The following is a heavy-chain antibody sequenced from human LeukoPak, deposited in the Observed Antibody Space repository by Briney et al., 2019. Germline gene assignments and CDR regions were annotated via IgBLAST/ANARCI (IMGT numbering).Heavy chain of an antibody. J-gene: IGHJ5*02. CDR2: ITTSGGST. Sequence: ASVKVSCKASGYTFTDYYMHCGSATPRQGRWRLGLITTSGGSTWYAQKFQGRVTMTRDMSTSTDYMELSSLRSEDTAVYYCARDNSVGDDAWWFDLWGQGTLVTVS. CDR1: GYTFTDYY. D-gene: IGHD1-26*01. V-gene: IGHV1-46*01. CDR3: ARDNSVGDDAWWFDL.